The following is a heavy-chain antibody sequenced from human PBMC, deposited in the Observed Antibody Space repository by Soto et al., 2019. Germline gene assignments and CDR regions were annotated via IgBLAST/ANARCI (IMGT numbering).Heavy chain of an antibody. CDR1: GFTFSTYA. CDR2: ITGNGGST. V-gene: IGHV3-23*01. Sequence: EVQLLESGGDLVQPGGSLRLSCAASGFTFSTYALSWVRQAPGKGLEWVLAITGNGGSTYYAPSVRGRFTISRDNSKNTLYLQMSIRRAEDTAVYYCAKNSAATIRVGYDYWGQGTLVTDSS. D-gene: IGHD5-12*01. J-gene: IGHJ4*02. CDR3: AKNSAATIRVGYDY.